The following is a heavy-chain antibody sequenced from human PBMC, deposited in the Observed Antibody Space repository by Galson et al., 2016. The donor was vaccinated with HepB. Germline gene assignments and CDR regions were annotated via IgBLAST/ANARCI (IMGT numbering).Heavy chain of an antibody. J-gene: IGHJ6*02. Sequence: SLRLSCAASGFNFDDFSMHWVRQPPGGGLEWVSVISCSRYTTYYADAVRGRFTISRDNTKNSLYLHMNSLRTEDTALYFCARDRQREYRNGDYHCMDVWGQGTTVTVSS. CDR2: ISCSRYTT. D-gene: IGHD4-17*01. CDR1: GFNFDDFS. V-gene: IGHV3-43*01. CDR3: ARDRQREYRNGDYHCMDV.